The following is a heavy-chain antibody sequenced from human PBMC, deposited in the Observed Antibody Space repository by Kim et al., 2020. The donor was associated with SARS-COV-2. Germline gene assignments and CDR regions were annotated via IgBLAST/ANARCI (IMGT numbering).Heavy chain of an antibody. V-gene: IGHV1-18*01. J-gene: IGHJ4*02. CDR2: GNT. Sequence: GNTNYAQKLQGRVTMTTDTSTSTAYMELRSLRSDDTAVYYCARDLGVEGYWGQGTLVTVSS. CDR3: ARDLGVEGY. D-gene: IGHD1-1*01.